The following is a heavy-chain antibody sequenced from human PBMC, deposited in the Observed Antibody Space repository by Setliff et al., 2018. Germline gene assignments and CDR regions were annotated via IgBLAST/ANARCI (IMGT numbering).Heavy chain of an antibody. V-gene: IGHV3-74*01. CDR3: ARDREGDGNYYMDV. CDR1: GFSFSSYW. CDR2: INSDESRT. J-gene: IGHJ6*03. D-gene: IGHD1-1*01. Sequence: GGSLRLSCAASGFSFSSYWMHWVRQGPGKGLVWVARINSDESRTNYAGSGKGRFTISRDNAKNTVYLQMNSMRAEDTAVYYCARDREGDGNYYMDVWGKGTTVTVSS.